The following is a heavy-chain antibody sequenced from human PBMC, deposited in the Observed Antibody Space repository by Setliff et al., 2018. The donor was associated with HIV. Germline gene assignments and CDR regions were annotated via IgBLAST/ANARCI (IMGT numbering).Heavy chain of an antibody. CDR1: GFTFSSYD. CDR2: IGTIDGT. D-gene: IGHD4-17*01. V-gene: IGHV3-13*01. J-gene: IGHJ6*03. CDR3: AREIQNCGANHWYCYMDV. Sequence: GGSLRLSCAASGFTFSSYDMHWVRQATGKGLEWVSAIGTIDGTYYSDSVKGRFTISRENAKNSLYLQMNSLRAEDTAVYYCAREIQNCGANHWYCYMDVWGKGTTVTVSS.